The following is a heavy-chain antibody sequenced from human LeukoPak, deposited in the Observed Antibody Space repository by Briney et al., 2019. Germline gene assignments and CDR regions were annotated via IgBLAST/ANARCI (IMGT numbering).Heavy chain of an antibody. CDR2: ISGSGGST. D-gene: IGHD6-13*01. Sequence: PGGSLRLSCAASGFTFSSYAMSWVRQAPGKGLEWVSAISGSGGSTYYADSVKGRFTISRDNSKNTLYLQMNSLRAEDTAVYYCAKDVEAAGTLAPSDYWGQGTLVTVSS. V-gene: IGHV3-23*01. J-gene: IGHJ4*02. CDR1: GFTFSSYA. CDR3: AKDVEAAGTLAPSDY.